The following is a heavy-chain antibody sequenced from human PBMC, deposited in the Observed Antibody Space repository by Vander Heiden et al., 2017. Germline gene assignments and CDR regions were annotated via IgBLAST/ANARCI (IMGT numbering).Heavy chain of an antibody. D-gene: IGHD2-21*02. J-gene: IGHJ4*02. V-gene: IGHV3-23*01. CDR2: IRDGGGST. CDR1: GFTFSNYA. CDR3: AKGRRDTCYSAVDH. Sequence: EVQFSESGGGLVQPGGSLRLSFAASGFTFSNYAMSWGRQAPGKGLEWVSVIRDGGGSTYYADSVKGRLTISRDNSQNTLYLQMNSLRGEDTAVYFCAKGRRDTCYSAVDHWGQGTLVTVSS.